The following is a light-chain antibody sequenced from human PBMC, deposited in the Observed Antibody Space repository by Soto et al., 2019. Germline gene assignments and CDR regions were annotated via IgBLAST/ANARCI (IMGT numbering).Light chain of an antibody. Sequence: DIQMTQSPSSLSASVGDRVTMTCRASQGISTYLVWYQQRQGRAPKLLIYDASSLLSGVPSRFSGSGSGTDFTLTISSLQPEDFATYYCQQSYRTPYTFGQGTKLETK. CDR1: QGISTY. V-gene: IGKV1-39*01. CDR3: QQSYRTPYT. CDR2: DAS. J-gene: IGKJ2*01.